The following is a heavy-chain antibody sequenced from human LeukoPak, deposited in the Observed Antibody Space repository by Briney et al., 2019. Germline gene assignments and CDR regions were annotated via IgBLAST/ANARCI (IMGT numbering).Heavy chain of an antibody. CDR2: MNPNSGNT. Sequence: EASVKVSCKASGYTFTSYDINWVRQATGQGLEWMGWMNPNSGNTGYAQKFQGRVTMTRDTSTSTVYMELSSLRSEDTAVYYCARGVPATATPLDYWGQGTLVTVSS. J-gene: IGHJ4*02. V-gene: IGHV1-8*02. CDR3: ARGVPATATPLDY. D-gene: IGHD2-2*01. CDR1: GYTFTSYD.